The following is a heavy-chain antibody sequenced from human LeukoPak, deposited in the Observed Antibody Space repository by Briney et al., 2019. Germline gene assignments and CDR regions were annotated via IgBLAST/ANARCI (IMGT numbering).Heavy chain of an antibody. CDR3: ARDLRYYASGIDS. V-gene: IGHV3-30*02. D-gene: IGHD3-10*01. Sequence: GGSLRLSCAASAFTFTSFAIHWVRQAPGKGLEWVAFIHYDGTNKYYADSVKGRFTISRDNAKKTLNLQMNSLKVEDTAVYYCARDLRYYASGIDSLGQGTRVTVSS. J-gene: IGHJ4*02. CDR1: AFTFTSFA. CDR2: IHYDGTNK.